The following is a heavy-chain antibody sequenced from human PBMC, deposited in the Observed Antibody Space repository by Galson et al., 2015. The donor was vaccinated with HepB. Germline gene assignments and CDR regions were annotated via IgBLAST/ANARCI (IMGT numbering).Heavy chain of an antibody. D-gene: IGHD3-3*01. Sequence: SLRLSCAASGFTFSSYAMSWVRQAPGKGLEWVSAISGSGGSTYYADSVKGRFTISRDNSKNTLYLQMNSLRAEDTAVYYCAKVYDFWRDAGYYFDYWGQGTLVTVSS. J-gene: IGHJ4*02. V-gene: IGHV3-23*01. CDR2: ISGSGGST. CDR1: GFTFSSYA. CDR3: AKVYDFWRDAGYYFDY.